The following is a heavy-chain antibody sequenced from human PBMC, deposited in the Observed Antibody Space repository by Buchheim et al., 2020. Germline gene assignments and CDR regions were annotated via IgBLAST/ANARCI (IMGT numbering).Heavy chain of an antibody. CDR1: GGSISSSNW. CDR2: ISHSRST. Sequence: QVQLQESGPGMVKTSGTLSLTCAVSGGSISSSNWWSWVRQPPGKGLAWIGEISHSRSTTYTTSLKSRVTISVEKSTNQFSLKLSSVTAADTAVYYCARAARYCSSTSCYALWGYYYGMDVWGQGTT. D-gene: IGHD2-2*01. V-gene: IGHV4-4*02. J-gene: IGHJ6*02. CDR3: ARAARYCSSTSCYALWGYYYGMDV.